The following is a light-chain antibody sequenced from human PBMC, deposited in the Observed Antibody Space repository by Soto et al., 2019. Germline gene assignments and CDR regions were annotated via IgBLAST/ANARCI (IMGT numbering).Light chain of an antibody. CDR1: QSVSSY. CDR2: GAS. J-gene: IGKJ5*01. Sequence: EIVLTQSPATLSLSPGERATLSCRASQSVSSYLAWYQQKPGQAPRLLIYGASTRATGTPARFSGSGSGTEFTLTISSLQSEDFAVYYCQQYIRWPLTFGGGTRLEI. V-gene: IGKV3-15*01. CDR3: QQYIRWPLT.